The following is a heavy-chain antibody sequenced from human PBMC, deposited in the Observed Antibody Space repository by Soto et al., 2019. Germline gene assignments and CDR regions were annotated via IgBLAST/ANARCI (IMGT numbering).Heavy chain of an antibody. CDR3: ARPVYSCRAGICHPGCSC. V-gene: IGHV2-5*02. Sequence: CGPTLVNPTQTLTLTCTFSGFSLSTRGVGVGWIRQPPGNGLEGLALIYWDDDKRYSPSLKNRVSITKDTSKNQVVLTMNNMDRVDTTTYYCARPVYSCRAGICHPGCSCWGQQTRITAAS. CDR2: IYWDDDK. J-gene: IGHJ4*02. CDR1: GFSLSTRGVG. D-gene: IGHD2-15*01.